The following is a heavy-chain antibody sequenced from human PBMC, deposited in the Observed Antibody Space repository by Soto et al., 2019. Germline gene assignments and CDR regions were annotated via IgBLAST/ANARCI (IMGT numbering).Heavy chain of an antibody. CDR2: IYYSGST. J-gene: IGHJ4*02. D-gene: IGHD3-10*01. V-gene: IGHV4-59*01. CDR3: ARVAEKMVRGVIITFFDY. CDR1: GGSISSYY. Sequence: SETLSLTCTVSGGSISSYYWSWIRQPPGKGLEWIGYIYYSGSTNYNPSLKSRVTISVDTSKSQFSLKLSSVTAADTAVYYCARVAEKMVRGVIITFFDYWGQGTLVTVSS.